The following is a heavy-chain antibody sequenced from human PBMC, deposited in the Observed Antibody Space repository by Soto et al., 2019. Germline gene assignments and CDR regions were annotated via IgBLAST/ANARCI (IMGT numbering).Heavy chain of an antibody. Sequence: PGGSLRLSCAASGFTFSSYSMNWVRQAPGKGLEWVSYISSSSTIYYADSVKGRFTISRDNAKNSLYLQMNSLRAEDTAVYYCARPRDTRGYQGWFDPWGQGTLVTVSS. CDR3: ARPRDTRGYQGWFDP. J-gene: IGHJ5*02. V-gene: IGHV3-48*01. D-gene: IGHD5-18*01. CDR1: GFTFSSYS. CDR2: ISSSSTI.